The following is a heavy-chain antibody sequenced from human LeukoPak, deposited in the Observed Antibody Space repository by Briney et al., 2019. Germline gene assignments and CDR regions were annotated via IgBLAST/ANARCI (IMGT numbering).Heavy chain of an antibody. V-gene: IGHV1-69*05. D-gene: IGHD6-19*01. J-gene: IGHJ2*01. CDR3: ARDGVAGPYWYFDL. CDR2: IIPIFGTA. Sequence: SVKVSCEASGGTFSSYAISWVRQAPGQGLEWMGGIIPIFGTANYAQKFQGRVTITTDESTSTAYMELSSLRSEDTAVYYCARDGVAGPYWYFDLWGRGTLVTVSS. CDR1: GGTFSSYA.